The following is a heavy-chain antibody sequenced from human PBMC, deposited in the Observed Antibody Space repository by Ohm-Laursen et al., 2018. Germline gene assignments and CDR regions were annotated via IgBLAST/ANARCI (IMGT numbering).Heavy chain of an antibody. Sequence: GSLRLSCAASGFTFDDYTMHWVRQAPGKGLEWVSLISWDGGSTYYADSVKGRFTISRDNSKNSLYLQMNSLRTEDTALYYCAKDFHPYSSGCCDYFDYWGQGTLVTVSS. CDR3: AKDFHPYSSGCCDYFDY. J-gene: IGHJ4*02. V-gene: IGHV3-43*01. CDR1: GFTFDDYT. CDR2: ISWDGGST. D-gene: IGHD6-19*01.